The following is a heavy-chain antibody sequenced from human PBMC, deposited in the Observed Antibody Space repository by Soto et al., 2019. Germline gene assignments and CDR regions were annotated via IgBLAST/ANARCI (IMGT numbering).Heavy chain of an antibody. D-gene: IGHD2-15*01. J-gene: IGHJ5*02. Sequence: SETLSLTCTVSGGSISSGGYYWSWIRQHPGKGLEWIGYIYYSGSTYYNPSLKSRVTISVDTSKNQFSLKLSSVTAADTAVYYCARNPLLGYCSGGSCYSRYNWFDPWGQGTLVTVSS. CDR1: GGSISSGGYY. V-gene: IGHV4-31*03. CDR2: IYYSGST. CDR3: ARNPLLGYCSGGSCYSRYNWFDP.